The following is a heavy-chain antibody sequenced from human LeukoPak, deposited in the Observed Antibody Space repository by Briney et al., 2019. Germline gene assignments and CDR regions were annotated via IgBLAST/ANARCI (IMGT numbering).Heavy chain of an antibody. D-gene: IGHD5-12*01. Sequence: DSVKGRFTVSRDNSKNTLYLQMKSLKAEDTAVYYCAKGGGYDAQYYYYYLDVWGKGTTVTISS. CDR3: AKGGGYDAQYYYYYLDV. V-gene: IGHV3-30*02. J-gene: IGHJ6*03.